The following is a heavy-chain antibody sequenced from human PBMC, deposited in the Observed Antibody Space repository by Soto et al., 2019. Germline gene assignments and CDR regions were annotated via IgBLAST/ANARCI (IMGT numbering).Heavy chain of an antibody. J-gene: IGHJ6*02. Sequence: GGSLRLSCAASGFTFSSYGMHWVRQAPGKGLEWVAVISYDGSNKYYADSVKGRFTISRDNSKNTLYLQMNSLRAEDTAVYYCAKDLRGIAAAGTYYYYGMDVWGQGTTVTVSS. CDR3: AKDLRGIAAAGTYYYYGMDV. D-gene: IGHD6-13*01. CDR2: ISYDGSNK. V-gene: IGHV3-30*18. CDR1: GFTFSSYG.